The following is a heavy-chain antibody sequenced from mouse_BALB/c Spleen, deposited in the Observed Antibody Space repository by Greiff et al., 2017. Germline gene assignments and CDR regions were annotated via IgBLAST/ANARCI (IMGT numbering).Heavy chain of an antibody. CDR2: INPSTGYT. D-gene: IGHD1-1*01. CDR1: GYTFTSYW. CDR3: ARGYYGSSYVGY. Sequence: VQLQQSGAELAKPGASVKMSCKASGYTFTSYWMHWVKQRPGQGLEWIGYINPSTGYTEYNQKFKDKATLTADKSSSTAYMQLSSLTSEDSAVYYCARGYYGSSYVGYWGQGTTLTVSS. J-gene: IGHJ2*01. V-gene: IGHV1-7*01.